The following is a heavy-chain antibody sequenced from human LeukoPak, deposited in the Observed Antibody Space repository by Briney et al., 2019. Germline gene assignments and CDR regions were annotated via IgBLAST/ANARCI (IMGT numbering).Heavy chain of an antibody. Sequence: GSLRLSCVASGFSFSDYWMNWVRQAPGKGLEWVANIKQDGSEKYYVDSVKGRFTISRDNGKNSLYLQMNSLRAEDTAVYYCARAYSSGWYAPLDYWGQGTLVTVSS. CDR2: IKQDGSEK. V-gene: IGHV3-7*03. CDR1: GFSFSDYW. J-gene: IGHJ4*02. D-gene: IGHD6-19*01. CDR3: ARAYSSGWYAPLDY.